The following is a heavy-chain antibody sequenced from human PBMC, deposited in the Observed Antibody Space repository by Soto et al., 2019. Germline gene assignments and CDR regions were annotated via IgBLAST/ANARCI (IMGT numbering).Heavy chain of an antibody. Sequence: QVQLQETAPGLVKPSQTLSLTCTVSGGCISTGGYYWTWIRQHPGKVLEWIGYIYYRGSTYHNPSLKSRVTISVDTSKNQFSLKLSSVTAADTAVYYCARSVFPWGQGTLVTVSS. CDR2: IYYRGST. V-gene: IGHV4-31*03. CDR3: ARSVFP. J-gene: IGHJ5*02. CDR1: GGCISTGGYY.